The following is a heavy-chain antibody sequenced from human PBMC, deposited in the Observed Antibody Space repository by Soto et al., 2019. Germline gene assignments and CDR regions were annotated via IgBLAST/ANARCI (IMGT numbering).Heavy chain of an antibody. CDR3: SRDLTQGSLLGFPFDT. J-gene: IGHJ3*02. Sequence: QVLLVQSGTEVKKPVASVKVSCKASGYTFSNYAIHWVRQAPGQRLEWMGWIDAGNGDTRYSQKFPARLTIASDTFASTVYMELSSLRSEDTAVYYCSRDLTQGSLLGFPFDTWGQGTVVTVSS. V-gene: IGHV1-3*01. CDR1: GYTFSNYA. CDR2: IDAGNGDT. D-gene: IGHD5-12*01.